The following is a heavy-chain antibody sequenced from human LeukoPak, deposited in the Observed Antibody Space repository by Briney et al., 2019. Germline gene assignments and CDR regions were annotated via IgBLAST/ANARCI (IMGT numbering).Heavy chain of an antibody. Sequence: GGSLRLSCAASGFTLSSNYMSWVRQAPGKGLEWVSVIYSGGPIFYADSVKGRFTISRDNSKNTVYLQMNSLRTEDTAVYYCARDNIAVSGTDYWGQGTLVSVSS. J-gene: IGHJ4*02. D-gene: IGHD6-19*01. V-gene: IGHV3-66*02. CDR2: IYSGGPI. CDR3: ARDNIAVSGTDY. CDR1: GFTLSSNY.